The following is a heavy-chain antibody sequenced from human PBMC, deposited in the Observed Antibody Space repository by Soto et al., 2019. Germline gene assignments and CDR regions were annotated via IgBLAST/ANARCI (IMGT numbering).Heavy chain of an antibody. V-gene: IGHV3-9*01. J-gene: IGHJ6*02. CDR1: GFTFDDYA. CDR2: ISWNSGSI. Sequence: PGGSLRLSCAASGFTFDDYAMHWVRQAPGKGLEWVSGISWNSGSIGYADSVKGRFTISRDNAKNSLYLQMNSLRAEDTALYYCAKSWYGFRDYYYGMDVWGQGTTVTVSS. D-gene: IGHD6-13*01. CDR3: AKSWYGFRDYYYGMDV.